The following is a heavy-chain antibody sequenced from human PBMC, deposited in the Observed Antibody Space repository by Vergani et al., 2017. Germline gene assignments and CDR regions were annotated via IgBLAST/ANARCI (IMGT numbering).Heavy chain of an antibody. CDR3: ARGLRMIPANWFDP. V-gene: IGHV4-59*01. D-gene: IGHD2/OR15-2a*01. CDR1: GGSISSYY. Sequence: QVQLQESGPGLVKPSETLSLTCTVSGGSISSYYWSWIRQPPGQGLEWIGYIYYSGSTKYNPSLQSRVTISVDTSKNQFSLKLSTVTAADTAAYYCARGLRMIPANWFDPWGQGTLVTVSS. CDR2: IYYSGST. J-gene: IGHJ5*02.